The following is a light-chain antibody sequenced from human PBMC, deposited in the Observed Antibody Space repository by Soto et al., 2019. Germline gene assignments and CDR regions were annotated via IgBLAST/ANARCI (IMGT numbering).Light chain of an antibody. V-gene: IGLV2-14*01. CDR1: SSDFGGYNY. Sequence: QSVLTQPASVSGSPGQSITISCTGTSSDFGGYNYVSWYQQHPGKAPKLIIYDVNNRPSGISNRFSGSKSGNTASLTISGLQDEDEADYFCSSYTSSSTLVFGGGTKVTVL. J-gene: IGLJ2*01. CDR3: SSYTSSSTLV. CDR2: DVN.